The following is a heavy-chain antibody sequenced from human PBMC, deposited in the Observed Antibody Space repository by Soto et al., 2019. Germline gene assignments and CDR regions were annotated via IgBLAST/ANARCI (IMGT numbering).Heavy chain of an antibody. CDR2: ISDSGGTS. D-gene: IGHD6-25*01. J-gene: IGHJ4*02. CDR3: ANPPRRLFPLDY. V-gene: IGHV3-23*04. CDR1: GFIFSNYV. Sequence: EVQLVDSGGGLVQPGGSLRLSCAASGFIFSNYVMSWVRQAPGKGLEWVSSISDSGGTSYYADSVKGRFTISRDNSKNPLNLQMTTLGAGDRAIYYCANPPRRLFPLDYWGQGTLVPFPS.